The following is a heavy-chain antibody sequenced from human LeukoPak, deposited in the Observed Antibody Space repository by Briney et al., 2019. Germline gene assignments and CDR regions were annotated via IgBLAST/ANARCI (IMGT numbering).Heavy chain of an antibody. CDR3: ARGLRYSDWLLSSGDY. V-gene: IGHV4-34*01. J-gene: IGHJ4*02. D-gene: IGHD3-9*01. CDR2: INHSGST. Sequence: SETLSLTCAVYGGSFSGYYWSWVRQPPGKGLEWIGEINHSGSTNYNPSLKSRVTISVDTSKNQFSLKLSSVTAADTAVYYCARGLRYSDWLLSSGDYWGQGTLVTVSS. CDR1: GGSFSGYY.